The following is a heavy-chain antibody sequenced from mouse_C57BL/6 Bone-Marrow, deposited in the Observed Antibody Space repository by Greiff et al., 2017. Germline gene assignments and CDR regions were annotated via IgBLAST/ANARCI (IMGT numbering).Heavy chain of an antibody. V-gene: IGHV1-50*01. Sequence: QVQLQQPGAELVKPGASVKLSCKASGYTFTSYWMQWVKQRPGPGLEWIGEIDPSDSYTNYNQKFKGKATLTVDTSASTAYMRLSSLTSEDSAVYYCERWDDYGSSYWGQGTTLTVSS. CDR3: ERWDDYGSSY. CDR2: IDPSDSYT. J-gene: IGHJ2*01. CDR1: GYTFTSYW. D-gene: IGHD1-1*01.